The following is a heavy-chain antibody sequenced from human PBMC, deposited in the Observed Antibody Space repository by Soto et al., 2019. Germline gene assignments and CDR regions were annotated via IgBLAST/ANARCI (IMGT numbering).Heavy chain of an antibody. CDR2: FKWNSGDV. CDR1: GFTFGDYA. J-gene: IGHJ6*02. V-gene: IGHV3-9*01. D-gene: IGHD3-10*01. Sequence: PGGSLRLSCAASGFTFGDYAMHWVRQVPGKGLEWVSGFKWNSGDVGYADSVKGRLTISRDNAKNSLYLQMNSLRPEDTAVYYCAKDRSSGSPYYGMDFWGQGTMVTVSS. CDR3: AKDRSSGSPYYGMDF.